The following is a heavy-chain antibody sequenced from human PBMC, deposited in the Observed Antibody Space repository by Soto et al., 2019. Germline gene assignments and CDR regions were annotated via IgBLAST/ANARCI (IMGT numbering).Heavy chain of an antibody. Sequence: SETLSLTCTISDGSISICCWYWIWQRPGKGLEWIGYIYYSGSTNYNPSLKSRVTISVDTSKNQFSLKLSSVTAADAAVYYCAGPRGSLDDYYGMDVWGQGTTVTVSS. J-gene: IGHJ6*01. V-gene: IGHV4-59*01. CDR1: DGSISICC. CDR3: AGPRGSLDDYYGMDV. D-gene: IGHD3-10*01. CDR2: IYYSGST.